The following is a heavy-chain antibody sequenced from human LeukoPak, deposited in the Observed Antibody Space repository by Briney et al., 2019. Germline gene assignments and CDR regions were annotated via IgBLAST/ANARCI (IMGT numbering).Heavy chain of an antibody. D-gene: IGHD4-17*01. Sequence: GGSLRLSCAASGFTFSSYAMSWVRQAPGKGLEWVSAISGSGGSTYYADSAKGRFTISRDNSKNTLYLQMNSLRAEDTAVYYCAKVGYGDYDGFDYWGQGTLVTVSS. CDR3: AKVGYGDYDGFDY. CDR1: GFTFSSYA. V-gene: IGHV3-23*01. J-gene: IGHJ4*02. CDR2: ISGSGGST.